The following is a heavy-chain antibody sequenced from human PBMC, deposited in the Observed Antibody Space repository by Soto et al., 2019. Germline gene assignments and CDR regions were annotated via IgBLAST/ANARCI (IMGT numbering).Heavy chain of an antibody. D-gene: IGHD3-16*02. Sequence: EVQLLESGGGLVQPGGSLRLSCAASGFTFSSYAMSWVRQAPGKGLEWVSAIIGSVGSTYYADSVKGRFTISRDNSKNTLYLQMNSLRAEDTAVYYCAKGSLNVWGSYRPLCYWGQGTLVTVSS. J-gene: IGHJ4*02. CDR3: AKGSLNVWGSYRPLCY. V-gene: IGHV3-23*01. CDR2: IIGSVGST. CDR1: GFTFSSYA.